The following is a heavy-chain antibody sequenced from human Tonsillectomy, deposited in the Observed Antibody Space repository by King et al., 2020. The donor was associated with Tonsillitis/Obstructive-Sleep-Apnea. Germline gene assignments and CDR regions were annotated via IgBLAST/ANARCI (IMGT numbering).Heavy chain of an antibody. CDR2: INPSGGST. V-gene: IGHV1-46*01. CDR3: ARSPSDYYDSSGFQY. D-gene: IGHD3-22*01. CDR1: GYTFTSYY. J-gene: IGHJ4*02. Sequence: QLVQSGAEVKKPGASVKVSCKASGYTFTSYYMHWVRQAPGQGLEWMGIINPSGGSTSYAQKFQGRVTMTRDTSTSPVYMELSSLRSEDTAVYYCARSPSDYYDSSGFQYWGQGTLVTVSS.